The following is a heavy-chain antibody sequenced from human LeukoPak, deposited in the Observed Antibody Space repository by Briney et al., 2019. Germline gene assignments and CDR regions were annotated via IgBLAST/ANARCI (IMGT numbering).Heavy chain of an antibody. D-gene: IGHD3-9*01. CDR3: AKAQLRYFDWPDY. J-gene: IGHJ4*02. CDR2: ISGSGGST. Sequence: GGSLRLSCAASGFTFSSYAMSWFPRPPGRGLKWSSAISGSGGSTYYADSVKGRFTISRDNSKNTLYLQMNSLRAEDTAVYYCAKAQLRYFDWPDYWGQGTLVTVSS. V-gene: IGHV3-23*01. CDR1: GFTFSSYA.